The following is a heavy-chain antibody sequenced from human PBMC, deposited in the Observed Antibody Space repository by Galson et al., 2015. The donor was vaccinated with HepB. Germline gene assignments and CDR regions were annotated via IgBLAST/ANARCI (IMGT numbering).Heavy chain of an antibody. Sequence: SLRLSCAASGFTFSNAWMSWVRQAPGKGLEWVGRIKSKTDGGTTDYAAPVKGRFTISRDDSKNTLYLQMNSLKTEDTAVYYCTTRRSGSDDYGDYIFDYWGQGTLVTVSS. D-gene: IGHD4-17*01. V-gene: IGHV3-15*01. CDR2: IKSKTDGGTT. J-gene: IGHJ4*02. CDR3: TTRRSGSDDYGDYIFDY. CDR1: GFTFSNAW.